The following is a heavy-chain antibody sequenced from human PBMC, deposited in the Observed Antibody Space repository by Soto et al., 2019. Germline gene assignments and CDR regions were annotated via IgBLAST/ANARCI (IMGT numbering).Heavy chain of an antibody. CDR3: ARGRDIVVVPAAMPSHYYYYMDV. D-gene: IGHD2-2*01. V-gene: IGHV4-34*01. Sequence: SETLSLTCAVYGGSFSGYYWSWIRQPPGKGLEWIGEINHSGSTNYNPSLKSRVTISVDTSKNQFSLKLSSVTAADTAVYYCARGRDIVVVPAAMPSHYYYYMDVWGKGTTVTVSS. J-gene: IGHJ6*03. CDR2: INHSGST. CDR1: GGSFSGYY.